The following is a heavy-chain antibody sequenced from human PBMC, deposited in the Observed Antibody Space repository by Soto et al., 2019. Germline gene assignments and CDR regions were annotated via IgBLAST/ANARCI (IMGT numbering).Heavy chain of an antibody. J-gene: IGHJ4*02. CDR2: INAGYGNT. D-gene: IGHD7-27*01. V-gene: IGHV1-3*01. CDR3: ARDTGDGTFDF. CDR1: GYTFSSYA. Sequence: QVHLVQSGAEVRKPGASVKVSCKASGYTFSSYAMHWVRQAPGQRLEWMGWINAGYGNTKSSQKFQVRVTISRDTSASTAYMELTNLRSEDTAVYYCARDTGDGTFDFWGQGTLVTVSS.